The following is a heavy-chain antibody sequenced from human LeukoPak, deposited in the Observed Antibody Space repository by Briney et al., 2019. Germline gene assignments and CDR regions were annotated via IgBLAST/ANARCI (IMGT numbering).Heavy chain of an antibody. CDR2: ISGSAGSS. J-gene: IGHJ6*03. Sequence: GGSLRLSCAASGFSVSNFVVGWVRQAPGKGLEWVSAISGSAGSSYYADSVRGRFTISRDNPKNTLYLQMNSLRAEDTAVYYCAKDGELHDFWSVYYKKYYYYMDVWGKGTTVTVSS. D-gene: IGHD3-3*01. V-gene: IGHV3-23*01. CDR3: AKDGELHDFWSVYYKKYYYYMDV. CDR1: GFSVSNFV.